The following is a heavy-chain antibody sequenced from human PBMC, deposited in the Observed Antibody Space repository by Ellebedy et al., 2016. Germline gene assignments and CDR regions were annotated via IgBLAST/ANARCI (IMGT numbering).Heavy chain of an antibody. V-gene: IGHV3-30*18. Sequence: GGSLRLXXAASGFTFSSYGMHWVRQAPGKGLEWVAVISYDGSNKYYADSVKGRFTISRDNSKNTLYLQMNSLRAEDTAVYYCAKNGVRGVKGWFDPWGQGTLVTVSS. CDR3: AKNGVRGVKGWFDP. CDR1: GFTFSSYG. CDR2: ISYDGSNK. J-gene: IGHJ5*02. D-gene: IGHD3-10*01.